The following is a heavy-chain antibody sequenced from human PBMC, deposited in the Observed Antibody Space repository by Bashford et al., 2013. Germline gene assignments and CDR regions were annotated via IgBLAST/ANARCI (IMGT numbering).Heavy chain of an antibody. CDR2: VSPNSGAT. D-gene: IGHD3/OR15-3a*01. V-gene: IGHV1-2*02. J-gene: IGHJ3*02. Sequence: ASVKVSCKASGYTFTTYYLHWVRQTPGQGLEWMGWVSPNSGATNYAQKFQGRVTMTRDTSISTAYMELSSLRSDDTAVYFCARSNSWTQGDAFDIWGQGTMVTVSS. CDR3: ARSNSWTQGDAFDI. CDR1: GYTFTTYY.